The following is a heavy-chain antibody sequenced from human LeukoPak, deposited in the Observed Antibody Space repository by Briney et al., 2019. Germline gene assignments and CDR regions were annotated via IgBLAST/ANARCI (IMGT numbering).Heavy chain of an antibody. CDR3: ARHKRVAAGIFDY. D-gene: IGHD6-13*01. J-gene: IGHJ4*02. CDR2: IYYSGST. V-gene: IGHV4-59*08. CDR1: GGSISSYY. Sequence: PSETLSLTCTVSGGSISSYYWSWIRQPPGKGLEWIGYIYYSGSTNDNPSLKSRVTISVDTSKNQFSLKLSSVTAADTAVYYCARHKRVAAGIFDYWGQGTLVTVSS.